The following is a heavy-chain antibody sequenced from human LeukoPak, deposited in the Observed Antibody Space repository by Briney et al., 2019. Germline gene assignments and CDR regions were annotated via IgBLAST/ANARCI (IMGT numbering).Heavy chain of an antibody. D-gene: IGHD6-13*01. J-gene: IGHJ6*03. CDR3: ARGRQQLATFYYYYYMDV. V-gene: IGHV4-61*02. Sequence: SETLSLTCTVSGGSISSGSYYWSWIRQPAGKGLEWIGRMYSSGSTNYNPPLKSRVTISVDTSKNQFSLKLSSVTAADTAVYYCARGRQQLATFYYYYYMDVWGKGTTVTVSS. CDR2: MYSSGST. CDR1: GGSISSGSYY.